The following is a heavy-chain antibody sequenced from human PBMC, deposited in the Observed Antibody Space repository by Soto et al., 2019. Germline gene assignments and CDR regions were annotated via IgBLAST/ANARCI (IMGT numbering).Heavy chain of an antibody. D-gene: IGHD6-13*01. CDR3: ARAEDRPYSSSWYFLRWFDP. CDR1: GGSISSGGYY. Sequence: QVQLQESGPGLVKPSQTLSLTCTVSGGSISSGGYYWSWIRQHPGKGLEWIGYIYYSGSTYYNPSLKSRVTIAVDTSKNQFSLKLSSVTAADTAVYYCARAEDRPYSSSWYFLRWFDPWGQGTLVTVSS. CDR2: IYYSGST. J-gene: IGHJ5*02. V-gene: IGHV4-31*03.